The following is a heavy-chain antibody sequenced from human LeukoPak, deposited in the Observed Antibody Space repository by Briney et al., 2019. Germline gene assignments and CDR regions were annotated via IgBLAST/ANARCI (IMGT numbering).Heavy chain of an antibody. CDR3: AKDLAYSSSLPFDY. V-gene: IGHV3-23*01. Sequence: GGSLRLSCAASGFTFSRFAVSWVRQAPGKGLEWVSGISGSGGSTYYTDSVKGRFTTSRDNSKNTLYLQMNSLRAEDTAVYYCAKDLAYSSSLPFDYWGQGTLVTVSS. D-gene: IGHD6-13*01. CDR1: GFTFSRFA. J-gene: IGHJ4*02. CDR2: ISGSGGST.